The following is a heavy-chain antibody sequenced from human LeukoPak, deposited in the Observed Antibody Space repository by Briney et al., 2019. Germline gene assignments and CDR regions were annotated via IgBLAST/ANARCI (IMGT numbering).Heavy chain of an antibody. CDR2: IGITSGNT. CDR3: GRDHRYVFDN. J-gene: IGHJ4*01. V-gene: IGHV3-48*02. CDR1: GFNFIDYS. Sequence: GGSLRLSCAASGFNFIDYSMNWVGQAPAKGRKWISYIGITSGNTKYADSVKGRLTISRHKARNSLYLQMNSLRDEDTVVYYCGRDHRYVFDNWGNGPLVTVSS. D-gene: IGHD5-12*01.